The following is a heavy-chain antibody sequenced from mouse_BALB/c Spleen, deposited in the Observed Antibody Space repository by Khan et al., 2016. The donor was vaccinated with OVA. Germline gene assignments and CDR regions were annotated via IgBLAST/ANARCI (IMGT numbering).Heavy chain of an antibody. CDR2: ISYSGKT. Sequence: EVELVESGPGLVKPSQSLSLTCTVTGYSITSDYAWNWIRQFPGNKLEWMGFISYSGKTNYNPSLKSRISITRDTSKNQFFLQLNSVTTEDTATYYCARVYGGDFDYWGQGTTRTVSS. D-gene: IGHD1-1*01. CDR1: GYSITSDYA. CDR3: ARVYGGDFDY. V-gene: IGHV3-2*02. J-gene: IGHJ2*01.